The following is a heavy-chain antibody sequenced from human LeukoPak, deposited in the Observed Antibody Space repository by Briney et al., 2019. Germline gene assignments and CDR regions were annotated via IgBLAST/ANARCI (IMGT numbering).Heavy chain of an antibody. CDR1: GGTFSSYA. J-gene: IGHJ4*02. CDR3: ARAPTAYASPGELLD. V-gene: IGHV1-18*01. CDR2: ISGSNGNP. Sequence: GSSVKVSCKASGGTFSSYAISWVRQAPGQGLEWMGWISGSNGNPNYAQKLQDRVTMTTDTSTSTAYMELRSLRSDDTAIYYCARAPTAYASPGELLDWGQGTLVTVSS. D-gene: IGHD1-26*01.